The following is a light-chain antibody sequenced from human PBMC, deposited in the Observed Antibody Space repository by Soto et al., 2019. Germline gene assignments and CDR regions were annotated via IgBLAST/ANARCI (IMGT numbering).Light chain of an antibody. CDR1: QNIDNW. J-gene: IGKJ1*01. CDR3: QQFHSFSRT. V-gene: IGKV1-5*01. CDR2: DAS. Sequence: QMTQSPSTLSASVGCRVTITCRASQNIDNWLAWYQQKPRKAPKLLIYDASTLESGVPSRFSGSGSGTEFTLTISSLQPQDFATYYCQQFHSFSRTFGQGTKVDIK.